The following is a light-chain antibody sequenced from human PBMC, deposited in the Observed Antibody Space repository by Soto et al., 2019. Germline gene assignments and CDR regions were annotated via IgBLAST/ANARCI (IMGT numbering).Light chain of an antibody. V-gene: IGKV3-15*01. J-gene: IGKJ4*01. CDR3: KQYNNWPLT. CDR2: GAS. Sequence: EIVMTQSPATLSVSPGERATLSCRASQSVSSKLAWYQQKPGQAPRLLIYGASTRATGIPARFSGSGSGTEFTLTISSLQSEDVGVYYCKQYNNWPLTFGGGTKVEIK. CDR1: QSVSSK.